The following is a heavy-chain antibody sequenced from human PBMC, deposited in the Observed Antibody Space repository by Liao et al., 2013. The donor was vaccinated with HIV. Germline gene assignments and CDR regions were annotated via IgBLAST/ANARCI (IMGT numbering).Heavy chain of an antibody. Sequence: QLQVQESGPGLVKPSETLSLNCTVSGASISNSGHYWGWIRQPPGKGLEWIGSSDYSGSRYYSTSLRSRVTISVDTSKEQFSLKLTSVTAADAAVYYCARFVRGYYYPDGFDLWGQGTRVTVSP. V-gene: IGHV4-39*07. CDR2: SDYSGSR. J-gene: IGHJ3*01. D-gene: IGHD3-22*01. CDR3: ARFVRGYYYPDGFDL. CDR1: GASISNSGHY.